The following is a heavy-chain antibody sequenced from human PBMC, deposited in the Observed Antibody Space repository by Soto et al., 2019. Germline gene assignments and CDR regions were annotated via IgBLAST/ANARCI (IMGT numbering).Heavy chain of an antibody. D-gene: IGHD5-18*01. J-gene: IGHJ4*02. Sequence: ASVKVSCKAPGYTFTSYDINWVRQATGQGLEWMGWMNPNSGNTGYAQKFQGRVTMTRNTSISTAYMELSSLRSEDTAVYYCARGAEDTAMVGNDYWGQGTLVTVS. V-gene: IGHV1-8*01. CDR1: GYTFTSYD. CDR3: ARGAEDTAMVGNDY. CDR2: MNPNSGNT.